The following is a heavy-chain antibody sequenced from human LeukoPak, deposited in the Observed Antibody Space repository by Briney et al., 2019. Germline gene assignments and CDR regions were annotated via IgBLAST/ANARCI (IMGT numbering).Heavy chain of an antibody. Sequence: GGSLRLSYSASGFTVSFSCMTWVRQAPGKGLEWVSLIYPGGSTYYADSVKGRFTISRDNSKNTLYLQMNSLRAEDTAVYYCARTTGDDYQNYGLDVWGQGTTVTVSS. CDR3: ARTTGDDYQNYGLDV. J-gene: IGHJ6*02. CDR2: IYPGGST. CDR1: GFTVSFSC. V-gene: IGHV3-66*01. D-gene: IGHD4-17*01.